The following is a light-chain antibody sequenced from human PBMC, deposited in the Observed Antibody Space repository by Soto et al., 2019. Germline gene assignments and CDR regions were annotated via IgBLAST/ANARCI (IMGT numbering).Light chain of an antibody. J-gene: IGKJ3*01. CDR2: WAS. Sequence: DIVMTQAPESLAVSLGERATVNCRTSQSVLYNSNSKNYLAWYQQKPGQPPKLLIYWASARESGAPDRFSGSGSGTDFTLTISSLQAEDVAVYYCQQYYITPFTFGPGTKVDIK. CDR1: QSVLYNSNSKNY. V-gene: IGKV4-1*01. CDR3: QQYYITPFT.